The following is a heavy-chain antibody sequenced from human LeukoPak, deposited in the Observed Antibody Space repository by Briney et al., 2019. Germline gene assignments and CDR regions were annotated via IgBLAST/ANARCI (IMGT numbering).Heavy chain of an antibody. CDR3: ASITQAYDLYYYYGMDV. D-gene: IGHD2-8*01. CDR1: GGPLSSGGYY. CDR2: IYYSGST. V-gene: IGHV4-31*03. J-gene: IGHJ6*02. Sequence: SQTLSLTCTVSGGPLSSGGYYWSWLRQHPGKGLEWIGHIYYSGSTYYNPSLKSRVTISVDTSKTQFSLKLSSVTAADTAVYDCASITQAYDLYYYYGMDVWGQGTTVTVSS.